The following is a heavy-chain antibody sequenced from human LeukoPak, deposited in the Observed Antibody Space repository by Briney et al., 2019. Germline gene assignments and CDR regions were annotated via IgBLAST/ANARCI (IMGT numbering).Heavy chain of an antibody. Sequence: GGSLRLSCAASGFTFSSYWMHWVRQVPGKGLVWVSRISGDGSSTNYADSVRGRFTISRDNAKNTLYLQMNSLRAEDTAVYYCAKGGATVIDYWGQGTLVTVSS. J-gene: IGHJ4*02. V-gene: IGHV3-74*01. CDR2: ISGDGSST. CDR1: GFTFSSYW. CDR3: AKGGATVIDY. D-gene: IGHD4-17*01.